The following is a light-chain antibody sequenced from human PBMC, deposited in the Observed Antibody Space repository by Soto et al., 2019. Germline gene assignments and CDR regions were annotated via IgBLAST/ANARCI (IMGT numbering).Light chain of an antibody. CDR2: GNS. J-gene: IGLJ1*01. CDR1: SSNIGAGYD. V-gene: IGLV1-40*01. Sequence: QSALTQPPSVSGAPGQRVTISCTGSSSNIGAGYDVHWYQQLPGTAPKLLIYGNSNRPSGVPDRFSGSKSGTSASLAIIGLQAEDEADYYCQSYDSSLGYVFGTGTKVTVL. CDR3: QSYDSSLGYV.